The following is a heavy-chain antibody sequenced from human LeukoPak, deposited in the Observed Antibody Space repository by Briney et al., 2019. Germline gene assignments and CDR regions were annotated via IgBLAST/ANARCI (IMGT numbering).Heavy chain of an antibody. J-gene: IGHJ4*02. D-gene: IGHD2/OR15-2a*01. CDR1: GFSFSSYS. V-gene: IGHV3-48*01. CDR3: ARDYVYAFDY. CDR2: ISGSGNAK. Sequence: GGSLRLSCAASGFSFSSYSMNWVRQAPGKGLEWVSYISGSGNAKHYTDSVKGRFTISRDNAKNALYLQMNSLRAEDTAVYFCARDYVYAFDYWGQGSLVTVSS.